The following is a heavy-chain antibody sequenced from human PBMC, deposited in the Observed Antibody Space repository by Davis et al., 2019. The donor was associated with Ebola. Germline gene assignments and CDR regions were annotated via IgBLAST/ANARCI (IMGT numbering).Heavy chain of an antibody. D-gene: IGHD2-15*01. CDR1: GFTFSSYE. Sequence: PGGSLRLSCAASGFTFSSYEMNWVRQAPGKGLEWVSYISSSGSTIYYADSVKGRFTISRDNAKNSLYLQMNSLRAEDTAVYYCATGTVAATPEDYFDYWGQGTLVTVSS. CDR2: ISSSGSTI. J-gene: IGHJ4*02. V-gene: IGHV3-48*03. CDR3: ATGTVAATPEDYFDY.